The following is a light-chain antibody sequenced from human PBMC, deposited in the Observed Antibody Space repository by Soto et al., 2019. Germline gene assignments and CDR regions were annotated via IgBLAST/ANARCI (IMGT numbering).Light chain of an antibody. V-gene: IGLV2-8*01. CDR3: SSYATSDTFVV. Sequence: QSALTQPPSASGSPGQSVTISCTGTSSDVGGYNYVSWYQHPPDKAPKLIIFEVCQRPSGVPDRFSGSKSGNTASLTISGLHTEDEAEYYCSSYATSDTFVVFGGGTQLTVL. CDR2: EVC. CDR1: SSDVGGYNY. J-gene: IGLJ2*01.